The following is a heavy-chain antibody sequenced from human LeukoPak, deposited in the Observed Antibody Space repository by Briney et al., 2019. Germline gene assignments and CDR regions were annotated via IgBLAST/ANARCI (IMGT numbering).Heavy chain of an antibody. V-gene: IGHV4-59*01. CDR3: ARDGGGHMGDYFDY. Sequence: SETLSLTCTVSGGSISSYYWSWIRQPPGKGLEWIGYIYYSGSTNYNPSLKSRVTISVDTSKNQFSLKLSSVTAADTAVYYCARDGGGHMGDYFDYWGQGTLVTVSS. D-gene: IGHD2-15*01. CDR1: GGSISSYY. CDR2: IYYSGST. J-gene: IGHJ4*02.